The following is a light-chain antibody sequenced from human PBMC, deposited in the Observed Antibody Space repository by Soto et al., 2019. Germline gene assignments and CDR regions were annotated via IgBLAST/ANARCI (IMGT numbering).Light chain of an antibody. V-gene: IGKV1-39*01. J-gene: IGKJ4*01. CDR2: AAS. CDR1: QGISSY. Sequence: DIQMPQSPSSLSASVGDRVTITCRASQGISSYLNWYQQKPGKAPKLLIYAASSLQSGVPSSFSGSGSGTEFTLTISSLQPEDFATYYCQQSYSTPLIFGGGTKVEIK. CDR3: QQSYSTPLI.